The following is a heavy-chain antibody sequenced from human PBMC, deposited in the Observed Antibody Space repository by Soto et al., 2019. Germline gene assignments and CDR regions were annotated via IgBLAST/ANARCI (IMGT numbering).Heavy chain of an antibody. CDR1: GGSFSGYY. D-gene: IGHD1-26*01. CDR2: INHSGST. CDR3: ARGYGIVGATHTFDY. J-gene: IGHJ4*02. Sequence: SETLSLTCAVYGGSFSGYYWSWIRQPPGKGLEWIGEINHSGSTNYNPPLKSRVTISVDTSKNQFSLKLSSVTAADTAVYYCARGYGIVGATHTFDYWGQGTLVTVS. V-gene: IGHV4-34*01.